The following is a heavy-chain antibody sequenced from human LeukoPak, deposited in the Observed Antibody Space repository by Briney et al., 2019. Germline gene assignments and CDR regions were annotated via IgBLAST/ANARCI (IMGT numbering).Heavy chain of an antibody. V-gene: IGHV4-4*07. CDR1: GGSISSYY. D-gene: IGHD6-6*01. Sequence: PSETLSLTCTVSGGSISSYYWSWIRQPAGKGLEWIRRIYTSGSTNYNPSLKSRVTISVDTSKNQFSLKLSSVTAADTAVYYCARTPSPVQGGNWFDPWGQGTLVTVSS. CDR2: IYTSGST. CDR3: ARTPSPVQGGNWFDP. J-gene: IGHJ5*02.